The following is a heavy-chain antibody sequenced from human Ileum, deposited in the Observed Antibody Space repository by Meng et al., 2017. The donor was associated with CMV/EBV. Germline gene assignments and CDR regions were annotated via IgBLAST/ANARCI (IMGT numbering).Heavy chain of an antibody. CDR3: ARLNYYDSREFDY. Sequence: SGQALSKHAETLHLPCTVPGDSIRKYYMSWLRQPAGKGLELIGRIYTGGSPNYNPSLYSRVTMSLDTSKNQFSLKLNSVTAADTAVYYCARLNYYDSREFDYWGQGTLVTVSS. V-gene: IGHV4-4*07. D-gene: IGHD3-22*01. CDR2: IYTGGSP. CDR1: GDSIRKYY. J-gene: IGHJ4*02.